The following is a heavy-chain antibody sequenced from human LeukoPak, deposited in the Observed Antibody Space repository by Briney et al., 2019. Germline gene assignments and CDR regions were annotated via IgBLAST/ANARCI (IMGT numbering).Heavy chain of an antibody. D-gene: IGHD3-3*01. CDR1: GGSISSGSYY. V-gene: IGHV4-61*02. Sequence: SETLSLTCTVSGGSISSGSYYWSWIRQPAGKGLEWIGRIYTSRSTNYNPSLKSRVTMSIDTSRNQFSLRLSSVTAADTAVYYCARGPFNPIWSGLHFDYWGQGTLVTVSS. J-gene: IGHJ4*02. CDR2: IYTSRST. CDR3: ARGPFNPIWSGLHFDY.